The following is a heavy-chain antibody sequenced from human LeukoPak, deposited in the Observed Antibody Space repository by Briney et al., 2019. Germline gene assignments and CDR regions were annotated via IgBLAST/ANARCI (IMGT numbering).Heavy chain of an antibody. V-gene: IGHV3-23*01. Sequence: PGGSLRLSCAASGLTFSSYGVHWVRQAPGKGLEWVSAISGSGGSTYYADSVKGRFTISRDNSKNTLYLQMNSLRAEDTAVYYCAKSPPYSGSYSDWGQGTLVTVSS. CDR1: GLTFSSYG. CDR3: AKSPPYSGSYSD. D-gene: IGHD1-26*01. J-gene: IGHJ4*02. CDR2: ISGSGGST.